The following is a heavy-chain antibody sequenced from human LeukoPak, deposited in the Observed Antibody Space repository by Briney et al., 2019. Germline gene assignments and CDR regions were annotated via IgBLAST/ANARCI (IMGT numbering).Heavy chain of an antibody. D-gene: IGHD3-16*02. Sequence: SETLSLTCTVSGGSISSSSYYWGWIRQPPGKGLEWIGSIYYSGSTYYNPSLKSRVTISVDTSKNQFSLKLSSATAADTAVYYCASGDYVWGSYRYVDYWGQGTLVTVSS. CDR3: ASGDYVWGSYRYVDY. CDR1: GGSISSSSYY. J-gene: IGHJ4*02. CDR2: IYYSGST. V-gene: IGHV4-39*07.